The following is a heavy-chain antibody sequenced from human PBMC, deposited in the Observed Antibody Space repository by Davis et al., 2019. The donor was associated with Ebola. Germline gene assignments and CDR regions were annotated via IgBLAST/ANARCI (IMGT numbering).Heavy chain of an antibody. D-gene: IGHD3-22*01. CDR2: IYYSGST. J-gene: IGHJ4*02. CDR3: ARGTFDTSGYPTFLDY. V-gene: IGHV4-59*08. CDR1: GGSISSYY. Sequence: SETLSLTCTVSGGSISSYYWSWIRQPPGKGLEWIGYIYYSGSTNYNPSLKSRVTISLATSKNQFSLRLSSVTAADSAVYYCARGTFDTSGYPTFLDYWGQGTLVTVSS.